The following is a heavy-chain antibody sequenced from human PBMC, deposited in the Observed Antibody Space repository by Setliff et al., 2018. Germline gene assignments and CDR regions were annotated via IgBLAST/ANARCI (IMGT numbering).Heavy chain of an antibody. Sequence: LSLTCAVYGGSFSGYYWAWIRQPPGKGLEWIGEINHSGSSNYNPSLKSRVTISVDTSKNQFSLNLSSVTAADTAVYYCARGPRYSGSYYVNYWGQGTLVTVSS. D-gene: IGHD1-26*01. CDR3: ARGPRYSGSYYVNY. CDR2: INHSGSS. V-gene: IGHV4-34*01. CDR1: GGSFSGYY. J-gene: IGHJ4*02.